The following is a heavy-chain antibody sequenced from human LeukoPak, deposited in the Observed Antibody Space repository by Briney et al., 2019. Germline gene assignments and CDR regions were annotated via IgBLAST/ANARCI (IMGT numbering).Heavy chain of an antibody. CDR1: GGSISSNY. V-gene: IGHV4-59*01. CDR3: ARDRGRPDYFDY. Sequence: SETLSLTCSVSGGSISSNYWSCFRQPPGKGLEWIGYIYYSGCTTYNPSLKSRVTISVDTSKNQFSLKLSSVTAADTAVYYCARDRGRPDYFDYWGQGTLVTVSS. J-gene: IGHJ4*02. D-gene: IGHD2-2*01. CDR2: IYYSGCT.